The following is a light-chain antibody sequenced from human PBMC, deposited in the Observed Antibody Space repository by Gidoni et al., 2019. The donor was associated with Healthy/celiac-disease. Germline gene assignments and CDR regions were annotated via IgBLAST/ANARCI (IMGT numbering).Light chain of an antibody. CDR3: QQYGSSPPPIT. Sequence: EIVLTQSPGTLSLSPGGRATLSCRASQSVSSIYLAWYQPKPVQAPRLHIYGAASRATGIPDRFSGSGSGSDFTLTISRLEREDFAVYYCQQYGSSPPPITFGQGTRLEIK. V-gene: IGKV3-20*01. J-gene: IGKJ5*01. CDR2: GAA. CDR1: QSVSSIY.